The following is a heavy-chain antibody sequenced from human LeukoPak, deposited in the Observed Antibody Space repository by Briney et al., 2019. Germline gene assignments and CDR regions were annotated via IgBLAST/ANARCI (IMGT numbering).Heavy chain of an antibody. V-gene: IGHV1-69*01. D-gene: IGHD2-2*01. CDR3: ARLAVVPAAMSPDY. J-gene: IGHJ4*02. CDR1: GGSFYSYP. CDR2: VIPISGTT. Sequence: GSSVKVSCKASGGSFYSYPIAWVRLAPGEGLEWLGAVIPISGTTHYAQKFQGRVSITVDDSTTTVYMQLSGLRSDDTAVYFCARLAVVPAAMSPDYWGQGTLVSVSS.